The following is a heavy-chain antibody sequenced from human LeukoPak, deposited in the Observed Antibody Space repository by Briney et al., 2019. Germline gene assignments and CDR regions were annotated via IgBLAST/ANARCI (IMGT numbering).Heavy chain of an antibody. CDR1: GYSFTSYW. D-gene: IGHD2-15*01. Sequence: GESLKISCKGSGYSFTSYWISWVRQMPGKGLEWMGRIDPSDSCTNYSPSFQGHVTISADKSISTAYLQCSSLKASDTAMYYCARIRDCSSGSCHFDYWGQGTLVTVSS. CDR2: IDPSDSCT. V-gene: IGHV5-10-1*01. CDR3: ARIRDCSSGSCHFDY. J-gene: IGHJ4*02.